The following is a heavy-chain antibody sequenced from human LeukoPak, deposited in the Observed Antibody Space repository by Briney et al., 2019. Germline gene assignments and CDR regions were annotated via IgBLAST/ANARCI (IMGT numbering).Heavy chain of an antibody. D-gene: IGHD6-13*01. Sequence: ASVKVSCKASGYTFTSYDFNWLRQATGQGPEWMGWMSPNSGNTGYAQKFQGRVTMTRNTSISTAYMELSSLRSEDTAVYYCARAGAYSSSWYADYWGQGTLVTVSS. CDR1: GYTFTSYD. CDR2: MSPNSGNT. CDR3: ARAGAYSSSWYADY. V-gene: IGHV1-8*01. J-gene: IGHJ4*02.